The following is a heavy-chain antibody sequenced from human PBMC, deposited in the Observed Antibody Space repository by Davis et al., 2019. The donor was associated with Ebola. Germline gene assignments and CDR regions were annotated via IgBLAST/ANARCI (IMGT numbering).Heavy chain of an antibody. CDR1: GFTFSNYW. Sequence: GESLKISCAASGFTFSNYWMYWVRQAPGKGLVWVSRINRDESGTTYADSVKGRFTISRDNAKNSLYLQMNSLRAEDTAVYYCARDQLAAASDYWGQGTLVTVSS. J-gene: IGHJ4*02. CDR2: INRDESGT. CDR3: ARDQLAAASDY. D-gene: IGHD6-13*01. V-gene: IGHV3-74*01.